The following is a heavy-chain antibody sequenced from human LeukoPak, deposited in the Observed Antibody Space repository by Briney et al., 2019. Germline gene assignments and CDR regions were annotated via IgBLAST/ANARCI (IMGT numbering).Heavy chain of an antibody. D-gene: IGHD6-13*01. CDR2: IYTSGST. V-gene: IGHV4-4*07. CDR3: AYMKGSSWYYFDY. Sequence: SETLSLTCTVSGGSISSYYWSWIRQPAGKGLEWVGRIYTSGSTDYNPSLKSRVTIPVDKSKNQFSLKLSSVTAADTAVYYCAYMKGSSWYYFDYWGQGTLVTVSS. J-gene: IGHJ4*02. CDR1: GGSISSYY.